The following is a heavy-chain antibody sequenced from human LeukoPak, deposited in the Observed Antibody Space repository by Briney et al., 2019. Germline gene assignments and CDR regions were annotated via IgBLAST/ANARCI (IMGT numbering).Heavy chain of an antibody. Sequence: GGSLSLSCEASGLTFGDYTMHWGRHPPAKGLGWVCLISLNGAATTYADSVIGRLTTSTVNSNNSVYLQMNSLNTEDTALHYCAKGPTIAPYYPSGNYYETTAQFDCWGRGTLVSVPS. CDR2: ISLNGAAT. V-gene: IGHV3-43*01. CDR3: AKGPTIAPYYPSGNYYETTAQFDC. CDR1: GLTFGDYT. D-gene: IGHD3-16*01. J-gene: IGHJ4*02.